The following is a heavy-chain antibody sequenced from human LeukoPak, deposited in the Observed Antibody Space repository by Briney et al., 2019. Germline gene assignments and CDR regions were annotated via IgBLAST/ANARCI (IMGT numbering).Heavy chain of an antibody. D-gene: IGHD6-13*01. CDR3: ATSTAAAGTD. V-gene: IGHV3-7*03. Sequence: GGSLRLSCAASGFTFSNLWMSWIRQAPGKGLKWVANIKQDGSEKYYVDSVKGRFTISRDNAQNSLYLQMNSLRAEDTAIYYCATSTAAAGTDWGQGTLVTVSP. CDR2: IKQDGSEK. CDR1: GFTFSNLW. J-gene: IGHJ4*02.